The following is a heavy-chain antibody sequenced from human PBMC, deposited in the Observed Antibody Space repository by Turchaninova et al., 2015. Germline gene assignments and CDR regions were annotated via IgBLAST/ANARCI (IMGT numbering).Heavy chain of an antibody. Sequence: EVQLVESGGRVVRPGGSLRLSCAASGLTFADYGIGWFGVVPGRGRGWGVWFTGSNGNGVTTGDADAGKGRVTISRDNAKSSLYLQRNSWRVEDTALYYCVRCIGGSCYDPLDYWGQGTLVTVSS. V-gene: IGHV3-20*04. D-gene: IGHD2-15*01. CDR3: VRCIGGSCYDPLDY. CDR1: GLTFADYG. J-gene: IGHJ4*02. CDR2: SNGNGVTT.